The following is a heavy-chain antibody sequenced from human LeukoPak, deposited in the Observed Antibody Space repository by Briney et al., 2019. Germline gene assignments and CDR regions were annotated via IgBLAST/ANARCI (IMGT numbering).Heavy chain of an antibody. CDR2: INWNGGST. D-gene: IGHD3-10*01. CDR3: ARESNYYGSGSYYKVGDFDY. CDR1: GFTFSDYY. J-gene: IGHJ4*02. V-gene: IGHV3-20*04. Sequence: GGSLRLSCAASGFTFSDYYMSWIRQAPGKGLEWVSGINWNGGSTGYADSVKGRFTISRDNAKNSLYLQMNSLRAEDTALYYCARESNYYGSGSYYKVGDFDYWGQGTLVTVSS.